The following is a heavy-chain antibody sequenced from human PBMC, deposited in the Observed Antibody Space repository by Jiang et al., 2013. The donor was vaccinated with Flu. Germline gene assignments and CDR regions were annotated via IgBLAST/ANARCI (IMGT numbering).Heavy chain of an antibody. Sequence: GASVKVSCKASGSTFTSYYMHWVRQAPGQGLEWMGRFSPSGGSTTYSRKFQDRVTMTRDTSTNTIYMELRNLRSEDTAVYYCASLAEGTASYFDYWGQGTLVTVSS. CDR1: GSTFTSYY. CDR3: ASLAEGTASYFDY. CDR2: FSPSGGST. J-gene: IGHJ4*02. V-gene: IGHV1-46*03. D-gene: IGHD6-13*01.